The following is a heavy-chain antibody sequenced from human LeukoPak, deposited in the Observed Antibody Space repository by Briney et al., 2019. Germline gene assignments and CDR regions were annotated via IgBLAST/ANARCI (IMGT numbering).Heavy chain of an antibody. J-gene: IGHJ4*02. D-gene: IGHD2-8*02. CDR1: GFTFSSSA. V-gene: IGHV3-30*02. CDR2: IAHHGNNK. CDR3: AKDGSWSCTD. Sequence: GGSLRLSCAASGFTFSSSAMHWVRQGPGKGLEWVAYIAHHGNNKYYADSVKGRFTISRDNSKRTLYLQMNSLRADDTAVYYCAKDGSWSCTDWGQGALVTLSS.